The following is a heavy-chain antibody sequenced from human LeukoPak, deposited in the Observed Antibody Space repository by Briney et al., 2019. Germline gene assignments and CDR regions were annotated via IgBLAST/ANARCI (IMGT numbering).Heavy chain of an antibody. Sequence: ASVKVSCKASGGTFSSYAISWVRQAPGQGLEWMGRIIPILGIANYAQKFQGRVTITADKSTSTAYMELSSLRSEDTAVYYCARTDTAMDIDIWGQGTMVTVFS. D-gene: IGHD5-18*01. CDR1: GGTFSSYA. J-gene: IGHJ3*02. CDR2: IIPILGIA. CDR3: ARTDTAMDIDI. V-gene: IGHV1-69*04.